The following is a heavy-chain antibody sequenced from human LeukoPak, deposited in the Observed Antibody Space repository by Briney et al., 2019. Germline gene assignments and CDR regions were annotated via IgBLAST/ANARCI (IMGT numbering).Heavy chain of an antibody. CDR3: ARDPSSVTLYFFDY. J-gene: IGHJ4*02. D-gene: IGHD4-11*01. V-gene: IGHV1-2*02. CDR1: GYIFRGNY. Sequence: ASVKVSCKASGYIFRGNYIHWLRQAHGQGLEWMGWIDANNGDTKSAQKFQGRVTMSRDTSISTAYMDLSSLSPDDAAVYYCARDPSSVTLYFFDYWGQGTLVTVSS. CDR2: IDANNGDT.